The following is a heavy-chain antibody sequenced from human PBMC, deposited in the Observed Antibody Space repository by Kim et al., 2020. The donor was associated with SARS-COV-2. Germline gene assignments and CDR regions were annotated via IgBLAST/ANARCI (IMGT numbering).Heavy chain of an antibody. CDR1: GGSISSYY. D-gene: IGHD3-22*01. CDR3: VCYYYDSCGYNFGMYV. V-gene: IGHV4-59*01. CDR2: VYYSCST. Sequence: SETLSLTCTVSGGSISSYYWSWIRQPPGKGLEWVWYVYYSCSTNYNSSLKIRVTISVDTSKNQISLKLSPVTAADTAVYYCVCYYYDSCGYNFGMYVWG. J-gene: IGHJ6*02.